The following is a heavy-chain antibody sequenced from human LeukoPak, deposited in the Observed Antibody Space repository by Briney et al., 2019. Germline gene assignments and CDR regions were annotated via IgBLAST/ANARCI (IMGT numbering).Heavy chain of an antibody. Sequence: GGSLRLSCAASGFTFSSYEMNWVRQAPGKGLEWLSYISSGGSTIYYADSVKGRFTISRDNAKNSLFLQMNSLRAEDTAVYYCARDYYLDYWGQGTLVTVSS. V-gene: IGHV3-48*03. CDR1: GFTFSSYE. CDR3: ARDYYLDY. J-gene: IGHJ4*02. CDR2: ISSGGSTI.